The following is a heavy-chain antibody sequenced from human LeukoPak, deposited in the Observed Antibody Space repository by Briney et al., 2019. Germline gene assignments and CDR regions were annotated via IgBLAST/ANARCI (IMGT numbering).Heavy chain of an antibody. J-gene: IGHJ4*02. V-gene: IGHV4-59*01. CDR3: ERSQYSSGPVAY. CDR1: GGSISSYC. D-gene: IGHD6-25*01. CDR2: VHNSGST. Sequence: SETRSLTCTVSGGSISSYCWSWIRQPPGKGLEWIGYVHNSGSTNYNPSPKNRVTITVDTSKNQFSRKLSSVTAAATAVYSCERSQYSSGPVAYWGQGTLVTVSS.